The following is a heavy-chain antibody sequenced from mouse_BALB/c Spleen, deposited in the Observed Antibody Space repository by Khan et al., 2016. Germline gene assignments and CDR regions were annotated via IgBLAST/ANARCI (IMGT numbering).Heavy chain of an antibody. V-gene: IGHV9-3-1*01. D-gene: IGHD1-1*01. J-gene: IGHJ1*01. CDR3: ARCPYYYGSSRYFDV. CDR2: INTYSGES. Sequence: QIQLVQSGPELKKPGKTVKISCKASGYTFTNYGMNWVKQAPGKGLKWMGWINTYSGESTYAEDFKGRFAFSLETSANTAYLQINNLKNEDTATYFGARCPYYYGSSRYFDVWGAGTTVTVSS. CDR1: GYTFTNYG.